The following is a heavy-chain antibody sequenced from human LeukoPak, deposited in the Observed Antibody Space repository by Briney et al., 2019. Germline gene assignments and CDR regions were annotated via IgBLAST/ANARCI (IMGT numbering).Heavy chain of an antibody. CDR1: GFAFSKYA. CDR3: ARVDCSGGSCYFDY. D-gene: IGHD2-15*01. Sequence: GGSLRLSCAASGFAFSKYAMHWVRQAPGKGLEWVTIISDDGRSNYADSVEGRLTISRDNAKNTLDLQMSSLRAEDTAVYYCARVDCSGGSCYFDYWGQGTLVTVSS. J-gene: IGHJ4*02. CDR2: ISDDGRS. V-gene: IGHV3-30*04.